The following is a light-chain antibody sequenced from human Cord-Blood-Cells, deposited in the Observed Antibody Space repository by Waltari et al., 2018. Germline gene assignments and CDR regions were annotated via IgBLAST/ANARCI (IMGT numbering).Light chain of an antibody. CDR3: QQYYSTPLT. Sequence: DIVMNQSPDSLAVSLGERATIHCKSSQGGLYSSNNKNYLPWFQQKPGQHPKLLLSWASTRESGVPDRFSGSGSGTDFTLTISSLQAEDVAVYYCQQYYSTPLTFGGGTKVEIK. V-gene: IGKV4-1*01. CDR2: WAS. CDR1: QGGLYSSNNKNY. J-gene: IGKJ4*01.